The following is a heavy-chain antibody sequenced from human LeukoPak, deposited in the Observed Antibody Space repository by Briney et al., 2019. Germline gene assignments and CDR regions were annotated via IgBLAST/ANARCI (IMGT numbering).Heavy chain of an antibody. CDR1: GGSVSRGGYY. CDR2: TSYSEGT. J-gene: IGHJ4*02. CDR3: ARLSYYDNSGYPDY. V-gene: IGHV4-31*03. Sequence: SETLSLTCTVSGGSVSRGGYYWNWLRQHPGKGLEWIGFTSYSEGTYYNPSLMSRITISVDRSQNQFSLNLNSVTAADTALYYCARLSYYDNSGYPDYWGQGTLVTVSS. D-gene: IGHD3-22*01.